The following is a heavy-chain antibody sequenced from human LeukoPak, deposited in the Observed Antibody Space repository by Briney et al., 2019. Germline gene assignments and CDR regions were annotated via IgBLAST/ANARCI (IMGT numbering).Heavy chain of an antibody. D-gene: IGHD6-13*01. Sequence: GGSLRLSCAASGFTFSSYWMHWVRQAPGKGLVWVSRINSDGSSTSYADSVKGRFTISRGNAKNTLYLQMNSLRAEDTAVYYCARDRASFHLYAAGGANWFDPWGQGTLVTVSS. CDR3: ARDRASFHLYAAGGANWFDP. CDR2: INSDGSST. J-gene: IGHJ5*02. CDR1: GFTFSSYW. V-gene: IGHV3-74*01.